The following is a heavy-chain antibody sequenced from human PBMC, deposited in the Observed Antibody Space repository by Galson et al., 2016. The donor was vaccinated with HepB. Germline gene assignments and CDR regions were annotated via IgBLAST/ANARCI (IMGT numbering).Heavy chain of an antibody. J-gene: IGHJ4*02. CDR3: ARDVLFRFDY. Sequence: SVKVSCTASGYSFFTYGINWVRQAPGQGLEWLGWICANGGNTIYAQTFQDSVTMTRDTSASTVYMDLRSLRSDDTAVYYCARDVLFRFDYWGQGTLVTVSS. CDR1: GYSFFTYG. V-gene: IGHV1-18*04. CDR2: ICANGGNT. D-gene: IGHD2-8*02.